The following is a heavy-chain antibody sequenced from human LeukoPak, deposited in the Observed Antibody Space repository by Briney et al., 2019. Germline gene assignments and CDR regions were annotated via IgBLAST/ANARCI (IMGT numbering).Heavy chain of an antibody. J-gene: IGHJ4*02. D-gene: IGHD6-19*01. CDR2: IFHSGST. Sequence: SQTLSLTCTVSGGSISSGGYYWSWIRQPPGKGLEWIGYIFHSGSTYYNPSLKSRVTISVDRSKNQFSLKLSSVTAADTAVYYCAREYTLYRSGWFLDYWGQGTVVTVSS. CDR1: GGSISSGGYY. CDR3: AREYTLYRSGWFLDY. V-gene: IGHV4-30-2*01.